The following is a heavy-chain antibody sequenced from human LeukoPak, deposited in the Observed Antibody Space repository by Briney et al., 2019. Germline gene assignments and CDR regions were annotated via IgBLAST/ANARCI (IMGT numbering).Heavy chain of an antibody. CDR1: GFTFSTYE. D-gene: IGHD6-19*01. J-gene: IGHJ4*02. CDR2: ISTSDATM. Sequence: PGGSLRLSCAAPGFTFSTYEMNWVRQAPGKGLEWISYISTSDATMYADSVKGRFTISRDNAKNSLYLQMNSLRAEDTAVYYCARHNGWYDYWGQGTLVTVSS. V-gene: IGHV3-48*03. CDR3: ARHNGWYDY.